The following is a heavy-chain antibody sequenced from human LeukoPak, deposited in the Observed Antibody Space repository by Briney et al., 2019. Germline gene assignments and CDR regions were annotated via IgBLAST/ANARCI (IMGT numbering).Heavy chain of an antibody. V-gene: IGHV4-59*01. CDR1: GGSISSYY. Sequence: SETLSLTCTVSGGSISSYYWSWIRQPPGKGLEWIGYIYYSGSTNYNPSLKSRVTISVDTSKNQFSLKLSSVTAADTAVYYCAREVTPVPFFDYWGQGILVTVSS. CDR2: IYYSGST. J-gene: IGHJ4*02. CDR3: AREVTPVPFFDY. D-gene: IGHD4-23*01.